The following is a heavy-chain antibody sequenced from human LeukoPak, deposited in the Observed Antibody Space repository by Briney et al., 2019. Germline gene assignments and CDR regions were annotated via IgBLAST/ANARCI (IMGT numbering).Heavy chain of an antibody. J-gene: IGHJ5*02. CDR3: HVYCGGDCYSGGWFDP. D-gene: IGHD2-21*01. Sequence: TGGSLRLSCAASGFSFSLYARNWIRQAPGKGLEWVSGISASGANTYCADSVKGHFTISRDNSKNTLYLQMNSLRAEDTAVCYCHVYCGGDCYSGGWFDPWGQGTLVTVSS. CDR2: ISASGANT. V-gene: IGHV3-23*01. CDR1: GFSFSLYA.